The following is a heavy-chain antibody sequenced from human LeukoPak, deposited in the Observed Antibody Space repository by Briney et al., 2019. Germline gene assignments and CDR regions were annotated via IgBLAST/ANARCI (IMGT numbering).Heavy chain of an antibody. CDR3: AKDSMPHRGYSYGVDY. CDR1: GSTFSSYG. V-gene: IGHV3-30*18. D-gene: IGHD5-18*01. Sequence: GGSLRLSCAASGSTFSSYGMHWVRQAPGKGLEWVAVISYDGSNKYYADSVKGRFTISRDNSKNTLYLQMNSLRAEDTAVYYCAKDSMPHRGYSYGVDYWGQGTLVTVSS. CDR2: ISYDGSNK. J-gene: IGHJ4*02.